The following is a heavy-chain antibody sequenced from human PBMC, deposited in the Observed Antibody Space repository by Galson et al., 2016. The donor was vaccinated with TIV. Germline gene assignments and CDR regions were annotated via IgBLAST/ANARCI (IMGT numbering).Heavy chain of an antibody. CDR2: VHYSGST. D-gene: IGHD2-21*01. CDR3: AREGVPLSGDSPTSAFDV. J-gene: IGHJ3*01. Sequence: ETLSLTCSVSGGSISSHYWSWIRQPPGKGLEWIGSVHYSGSTYYNPSLKSRVTISIDRSQNQFSLNLGSVTAVDTAVYYCAREGVPLSGDSPTSAFDVWGQGTMVTVSS. V-gene: IGHV4-59*11. CDR1: GGSISSHY.